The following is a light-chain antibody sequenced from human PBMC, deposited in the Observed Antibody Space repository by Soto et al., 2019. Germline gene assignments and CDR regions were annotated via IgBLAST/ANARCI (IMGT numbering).Light chain of an antibody. J-gene: IGKJ2*01. CDR1: QSLVHSNGDTF. CDR2: KVS. V-gene: IGKV2-30*02. Sequence: DVVMTQSPLSLPVTLGQPASISCRSSQSLVHSNGDTFLNWFQQRPGQSPRRLIFKVSNRDSGVPDRFSGSGSGPDFTLKISRVEAEDVAIYYCMQGTHWPPYTFGQGTKLEIK. CDR3: MQGTHWPPYT.